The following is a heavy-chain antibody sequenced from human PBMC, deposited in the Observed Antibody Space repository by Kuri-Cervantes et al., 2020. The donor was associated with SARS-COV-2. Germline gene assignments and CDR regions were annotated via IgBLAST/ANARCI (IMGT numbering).Heavy chain of an antibody. CDR1: GFTFSSYG. CDR2: VRSDGSNK. J-gene: IGHJ4*02. CDR3: AKDDGGSFGLFDN. Sequence: GGSLRPSCAAPGFTFSSYGMHWVRQAPGKGLEWVAFVRSDGSNKHYTDSVKGRFTISRDNSKNTLYLQMNSLRPEDTAVYYCAKDDGGSFGLFDNWGQGILVTVSS. D-gene: IGHD1-26*01. V-gene: IGHV3-30*02.